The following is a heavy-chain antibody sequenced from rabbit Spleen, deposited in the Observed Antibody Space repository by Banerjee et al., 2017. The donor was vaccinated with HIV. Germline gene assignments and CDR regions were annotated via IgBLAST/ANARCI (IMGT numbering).Heavy chain of an antibody. CDR3: ARDLVGVIGWNFYL. J-gene: IGHJ4*01. CDR2: INVATGKP. CDR1: GFSFGDRDV. V-gene: IGHV1S45*01. D-gene: IGHD1-1*01. Sequence: EQLVESGGGLVQPEGYLTLTCTASGFSFGDRDVMCWFRQAPGKGLEWIACINVATGKPVYAPWAKGRFTISRTSSTTVTLRMTSLTAADTATYFCARDLVGVIGWNFYLWGPGTLVTVS.